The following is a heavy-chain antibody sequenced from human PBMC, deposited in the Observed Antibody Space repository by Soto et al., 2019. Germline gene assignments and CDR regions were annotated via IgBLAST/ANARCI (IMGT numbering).Heavy chain of an antibody. Sequence: PGRSLRLSCAPSGFTFSSYEMNWVRQAPGKGLEGVSYISSSGSTIYYADSVKGRFTISRDNAKNSLYLQMNSLRAEDTAVYYCARTLTTVSGGFDYWGQGTLVIVS. CDR1: GFTFSSYE. D-gene: IGHD4-17*01. J-gene: IGHJ4*02. CDR3: ARTLTTVSGGFDY. V-gene: IGHV3-48*03. CDR2: ISSSGSTI.